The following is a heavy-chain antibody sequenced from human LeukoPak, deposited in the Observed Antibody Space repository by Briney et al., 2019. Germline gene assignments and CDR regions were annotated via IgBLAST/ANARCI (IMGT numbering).Heavy chain of an antibody. D-gene: IGHD4-23*01. Sequence: SETLSLTCAVYGGSFSGYYWSWLRQPPGKGLEWIGEINHSGSTNYNPSLKSRVTISVDTSKNQFSLKLSSVPAADTAVYYCARHQRGNSDAFDIWGQGTMVTVSS. CDR2: INHSGST. CDR1: GGSFSGYY. J-gene: IGHJ3*02. V-gene: IGHV4-34*01. CDR3: ARHQRGNSDAFDI.